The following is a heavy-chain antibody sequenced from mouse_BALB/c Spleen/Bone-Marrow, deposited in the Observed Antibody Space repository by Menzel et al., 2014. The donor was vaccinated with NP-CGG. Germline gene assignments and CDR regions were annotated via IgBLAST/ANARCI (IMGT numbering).Heavy chain of an antibody. J-gene: IGHJ4*01. CDR3: ARYNTYDSMDY. V-gene: IGHV5-17*02. D-gene: IGHD1-3*01. CDR2: ISSGSSNT. Sequence: EVQLEQSGGGLVQPGGSRKLSCAASGFTFSSFGMHWVRPAHEKRLEWVAYISSGSSNTYYADKVKGRFTISKDNPKNTLFLQRASLRSEDTAIYYCARYNTYDSMDYWGQGTSVTVSS. CDR1: GFTFSSFG.